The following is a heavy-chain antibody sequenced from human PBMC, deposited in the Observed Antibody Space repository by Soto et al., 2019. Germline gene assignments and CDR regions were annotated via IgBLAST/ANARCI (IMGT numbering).Heavy chain of an antibody. D-gene: IGHD3-16*01. J-gene: IGHJ6*02. CDR3: ARGYGGYYYGMDV. V-gene: IGHV3-30-3*01. CDR1: GFTFSSYA. CDR2: ISYDGSNK. Sequence: QVQLVESGGGVVQPGRSLRLSCAASGFTFSSYAMHWVRQAPGKGLEWVAVISYDGSNKYYADSVKGRFTISRDNSKNTMYLQMNSLRAEDNAGYYCARGYGGYYYGMDVWGQGTTVTVSS.